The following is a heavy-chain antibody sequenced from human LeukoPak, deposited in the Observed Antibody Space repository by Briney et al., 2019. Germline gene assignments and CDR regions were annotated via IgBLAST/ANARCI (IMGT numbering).Heavy chain of an antibody. V-gene: IGHV3-23*01. D-gene: IGHD4-17*01. CDR1: GFTFSSYA. CDR3: AKNRDTQGYGDYYYYGMDV. CDR2: ISGSGGST. J-gene: IGHJ6*02. Sequence: PGGALRLSCAASGFTFSSYAMSWVRQAPGKGREGVSAISGSGGSTYYADSVKGRFTISRDNSKNTLYLQMNSLRAEDTAVYYCAKNRDTQGYGDYYYYGMDVWGQGTTVTVSS.